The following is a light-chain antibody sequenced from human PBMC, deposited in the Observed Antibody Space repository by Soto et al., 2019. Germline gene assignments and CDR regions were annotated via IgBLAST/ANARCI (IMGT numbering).Light chain of an antibody. CDR1: QSVSSN. J-gene: IGKJ1*01. Sequence: EIVITQSPTILSVSPGEIATLSCMASQSVSSNLAWYQQKPGQPPRLLMYGAYTRAPGTPDRFSGSGSGTDFTLTISRLEPEDSAVYYCQQYGSSPTWTFGQGTKVDIK. CDR2: GAY. V-gene: IGKV3-20*01. CDR3: QQYGSSPTWT.